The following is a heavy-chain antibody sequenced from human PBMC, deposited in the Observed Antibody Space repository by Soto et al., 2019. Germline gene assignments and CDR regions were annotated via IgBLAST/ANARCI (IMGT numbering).Heavy chain of an antibody. CDR3: ARGRVAAADYFDF. J-gene: IGHJ4*02. CDR1: GFTFSDYY. D-gene: IGHD2-2*01. CDR2: ISSSTSHT. V-gene: IGHV3-11*05. Sequence: QVQLVESGGGLVKPGGSLRLSCAVSGFTFSDYYMTWLRQAPGKGLEWVSYISSSTSHTNYADSVKGRFTISRDNAKNSLFLQMNSLRAEDTAVYYCARGRVAAADYFDFCGQGTLVTVSS.